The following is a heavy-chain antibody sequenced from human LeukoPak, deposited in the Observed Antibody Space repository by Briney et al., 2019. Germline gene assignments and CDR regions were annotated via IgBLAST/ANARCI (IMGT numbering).Heavy chain of an antibody. CDR3: ARPVVSEVAFDI. CDR2: IYPGWSDN. D-gene: IGHD2-15*01. Sequence: GESLKIPWKGPGYSVPCLWIGWVRPIPGKGLEWVWIIYPGWSDNIYSPPYQGQVTISADKYISTAYLQWSSLNGSDTAMHYCARPVVSEVAFDIWGQGKMVTVSS. J-gene: IGHJ3*02. CDR1: GYSVPCLW. V-gene: IGHV5-51*01.